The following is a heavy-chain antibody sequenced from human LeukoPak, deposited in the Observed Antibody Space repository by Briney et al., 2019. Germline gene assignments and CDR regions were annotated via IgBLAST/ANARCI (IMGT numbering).Heavy chain of an antibody. J-gene: IGHJ4*02. CDR3: ARQSVLYDILTGYYLDY. CDR2: IYYSGST. CDR1: GGSISSGGDF. Sequence: SETLSLTCTVSGGSISSGGDFWSWFRQHPGKGLEWIGSIYYSGSTYYNPSLKSRVTISVDTSKNQFSLKLSSVTAADTVVYYCARQSVLYDILTGYYLDYWGQGTLVTVSS. V-gene: IGHV4-39*01. D-gene: IGHD3-9*01.